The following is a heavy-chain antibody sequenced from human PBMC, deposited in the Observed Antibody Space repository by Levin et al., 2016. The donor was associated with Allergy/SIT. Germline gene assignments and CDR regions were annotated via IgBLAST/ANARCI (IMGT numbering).Heavy chain of an antibody. D-gene: IGHD3-16*01. Sequence: LSLTCEASGFTFSSFGMHWIRQAPGKGLEWLAVISYNGNKKYYAESVKGRFTISRDNSKDTAYLEMDSLTPADTAVYFCAKSAIYYYDAKSHFYDWGQGTRVTV. CDR3: AKSAIYYYDAKSHFYD. J-gene: IGHJ4*02. V-gene: IGHV3-30*18. CDR1: GFTFSSFG. CDR2: ISYNGNKK.